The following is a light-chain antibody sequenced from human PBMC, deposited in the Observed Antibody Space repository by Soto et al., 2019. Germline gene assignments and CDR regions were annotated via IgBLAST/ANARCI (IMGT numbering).Light chain of an antibody. CDR1: QSISSW. J-gene: IGKJ1*01. CDR3: QHYDSYSEA. Sequence: IQVTKSPSTLSSSVGDRVTITCRASQSISSWLAWYQQKPGKAPKLLIYKASSLESGVPSRFSGSGSGTEFTLTVSSLQPDDFATYYCQHYDSYSEAFGQGTKVDIK. V-gene: IGKV1-5*03. CDR2: KAS.